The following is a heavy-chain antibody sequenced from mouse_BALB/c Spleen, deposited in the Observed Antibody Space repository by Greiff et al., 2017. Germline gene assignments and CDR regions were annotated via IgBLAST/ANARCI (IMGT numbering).Heavy chain of an antibody. CDR1: GDSITSGY. V-gene: IGHV3-8*02. Sequence: EVMLVESGPSLVKPSQTLSLTCSVTGDSITSGYWNWIRKFPGNKLEYMGYISYSGSTYYNPSLKSRISITRDTSKNQYYLQLNSVTTEDTATYYCARYPLRLYAMDYWGQGTSVTVSS. J-gene: IGHJ4*01. CDR2: ISYSGST. D-gene: IGHD1-1*01. CDR3: ARYPLRLYAMDY.